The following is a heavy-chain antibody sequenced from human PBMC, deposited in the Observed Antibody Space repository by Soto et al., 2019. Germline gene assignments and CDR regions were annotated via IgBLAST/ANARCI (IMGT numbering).Heavy chain of an antibody. Sequence: QVQLQESGPGLVKSSQTLSLTCTVSGGSISSDGNYWSWIRQHPGKGLEWIGYVYSSGSNNYNPSLKGRVTSSVDTAKNPFSLKRNSVTAADTAVYYCARARMVRGIIYYSGMDVWGQGTTVTVSS. CDR3: ARARMVRGIIYYSGMDV. CDR1: GGSISSDGNY. V-gene: IGHV4-31*03. J-gene: IGHJ6*02. D-gene: IGHD3-10*01. CDR2: VYSSGSN.